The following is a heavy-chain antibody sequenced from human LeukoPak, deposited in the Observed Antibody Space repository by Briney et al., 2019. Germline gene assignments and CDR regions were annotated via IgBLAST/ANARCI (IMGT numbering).Heavy chain of an antibody. CDR2: FDPEDGET. Sequence: GGSLRLSCAASGFNFFGYGMHWVRQAPGKGLEWMGGFDPEDGETIYAQKLQGRVTMTTDTSTSTAYMELRSLRSDDTAVYYCARDSAAAARDYWGQGTLVTVSS. V-gene: IGHV1-24*01. D-gene: IGHD6-13*01. J-gene: IGHJ4*02. CDR3: ARDSAAAARDY. CDR1: GFNFFGYG.